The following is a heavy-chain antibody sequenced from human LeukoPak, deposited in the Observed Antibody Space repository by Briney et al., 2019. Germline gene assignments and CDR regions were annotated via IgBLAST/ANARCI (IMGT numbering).Heavy chain of an antibody. J-gene: IGHJ4*02. CDR3: IESGIRGSEWEYYFDY. Sequence: GGSLRLSCAVSGFTFRSYAMSWVRQASGRGLEWVGRIRSKANSYATAYAASVKGRFTISRDDSKNTAYLQMNSLKTEDTAVYYCIESGIRGSEWEYYFDYWGQGTLVTVSS. CDR2: IRSKANSYAT. D-gene: IGHD1-26*01. CDR1: GFTFRSYA. V-gene: IGHV3-73*01.